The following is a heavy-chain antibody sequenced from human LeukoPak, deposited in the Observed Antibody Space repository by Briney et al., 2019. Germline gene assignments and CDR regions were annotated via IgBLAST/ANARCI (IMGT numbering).Heavy chain of an antibody. D-gene: IGHD6-19*01. CDR1: GFTFSSYG. J-gene: IGHJ4*02. Sequence: GGSLRLSCAASGFTFSSYGMRWVRQAPGKGLEWVAVISYDGSNKYYADSVKGRFTISRDNSKNTLYLQMNSLRAEDTAVYYCALNWGKSSGWYTGGFDYWGQGTLVTVSS. V-gene: IGHV3-30*03. CDR2: ISYDGSNK. CDR3: ALNWGKSSGWYTGGFDY.